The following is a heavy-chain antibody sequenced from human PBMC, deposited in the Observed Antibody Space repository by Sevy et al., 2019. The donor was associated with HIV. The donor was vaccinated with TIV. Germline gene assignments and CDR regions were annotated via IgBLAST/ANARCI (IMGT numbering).Heavy chain of an antibody. CDR1: GGSVSSASYY. V-gene: IGHV4-61*01. CDR2: IYYTGST. J-gene: IGHJ3*02. D-gene: IGHD3-22*01. Sequence: SETLSLTCTVSGGSVSSASYYWSWIRQSPGKGLEWIGYIYYTGSTNYNPSLKSRVTLSLDMSKNQFTLKLSSVTAADTAVNYCARDRSITQSFDSSGYYQNEAFDIWGQGTMVTVSS. CDR3: ARDRSITQSFDSSGYYQNEAFDI.